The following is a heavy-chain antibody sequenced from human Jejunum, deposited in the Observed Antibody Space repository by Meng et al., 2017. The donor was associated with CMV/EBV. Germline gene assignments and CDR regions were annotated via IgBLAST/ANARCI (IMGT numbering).Heavy chain of an antibody. CDR2: IRSDGSDK. J-gene: IGHJ4*02. V-gene: IGHV3-30*02. Sequence: GRLVEAGGGVVHPGGALGLSCGASGFTFTAYGIHWVRQAPGKGLEWVAFIRSDGSDKYYADSVKGRFTVSRDNSKNTVYLQMNSLRPEDTAVFYCAKERDTLAETYYFGNWGRGTLVTVSS. CDR1: GFTFTAYG. D-gene: IGHD5-18*01. CDR3: AKERDTLAETYYFGN.